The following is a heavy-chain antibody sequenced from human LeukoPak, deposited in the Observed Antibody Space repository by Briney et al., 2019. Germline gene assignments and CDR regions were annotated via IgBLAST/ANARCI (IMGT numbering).Heavy chain of an antibody. J-gene: IGHJ3*02. Sequence: GGSLRLSCAASGFAFISSEMNWVRQAPGKGLEWVSHINSGGTTMYNADAVKGRFTISRDGAKYSLYLQMNNLSAEDTAVYYCTREVVTQSIYSGYDAFDIWGRGTMVTVSS. CDR1: GFAFISSE. V-gene: IGHV3-48*03. D-gene: IGHD5-12*01. CDR2: INSGGTTM. CDR3: TREVVTQSIYSGYDAFDI.